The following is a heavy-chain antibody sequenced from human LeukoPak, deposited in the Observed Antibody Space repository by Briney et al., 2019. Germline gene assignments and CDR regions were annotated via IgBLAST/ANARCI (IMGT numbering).Heavy chain of an antibody. V-gene: IGHV1-2*02. CDR1: GYTFTGYY. D-gene: IGHD3-9*01. CDR3: ASELRYKTVQPGHDAFDS. CDR2: INPNSGGT. J-gene: IGHJ3*02. Sequence: ASVKVSCKASGYTFTGYYMHWVRQAPGQGLEWMGWINPNSGGTNYAQKFQGRVTMTRDTSISTAYMELSRLRSDDTAVYYCASELRYKTVQPGHDAFDSWGQGTMVTVSS.